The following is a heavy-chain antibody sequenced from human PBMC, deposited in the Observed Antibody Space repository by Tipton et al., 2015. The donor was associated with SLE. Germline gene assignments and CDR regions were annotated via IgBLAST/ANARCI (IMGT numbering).Heavy chain of an antibody. Sequence: TLSLTCAVYGGSFSGYYWSWIRQPPGKGLEWIGYIYYSGSTYYNPSLKSRVTISVDTSKNQFSLKLSSVTAADTAVYYCARLVQTPLVFQHWGQGTLVTVSS. CDR3: ARLVQTPLVFQH. CDR2: IYYSGST. D-gene: IGHD2-15*01. V-gene: IGHV4-34*01. J-gene: IGHJ1*01. CDR1: GGSFSGYY.